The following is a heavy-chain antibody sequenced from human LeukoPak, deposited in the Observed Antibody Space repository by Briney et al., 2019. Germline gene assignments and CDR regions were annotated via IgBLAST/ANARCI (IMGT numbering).Heavy chain of an antibody. V-gene: IGHV4-4*07. Sequence: SETLSLTCTVSGGSISSYYWSWIRQPAGKGLEWIGRIYTSGSTNYNPSLKSRVTISVDTSKNQFSLKLSSVTAADTAVYYCVRSGGYCGTTTCYVEYFDLWGRGTLVTVSS. J-gene: IGHJ2*01. CDR1: GGSISSYY. D-gene: IGHD2-2*01. CDR2: IYTSGST. CDR3: VRSGGYCGTTTCYVEYFDL.